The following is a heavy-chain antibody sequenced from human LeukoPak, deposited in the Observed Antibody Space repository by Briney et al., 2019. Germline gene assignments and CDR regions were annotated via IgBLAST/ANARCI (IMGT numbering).Heavy chain of an antibody. CDR2: IYYSGST. CDR3: ARAYSSRRTGAAPPAYYYYYGMDV. V-gene: IGHV4-31*03. CDR1: GGSISSGGYY. J-gene: IGHJ6*02. Sequence: PSQTLSLTCTVSGGSISSGGYYWSWIRQHPGKGLEWIGYIYYSGSTYYNPSLKSRVTISVDTSKNQFSLKLSSVTAADTAVYYCARAYSSRRTGAAPPAYYYYYGMDVWGQGTTVTVSS. D-gene: IGHD6-13*01.